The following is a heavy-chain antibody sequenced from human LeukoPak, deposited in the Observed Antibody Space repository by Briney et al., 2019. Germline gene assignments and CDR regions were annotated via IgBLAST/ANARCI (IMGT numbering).Heavy chain of an antibody. CDR3: ARVKGLSAMVLGGTDV. J-gene: IGHJ6*02. D-gene: IGHD5-18*01. Sequence: EASVKVSCKASGYTFNSYGISWVRQAPGQGLEWMGWIGAYNGNTNYAQKLQGRVTMTTDTSTSTAYMELRSLRSDDTAVYYCARVKGLSAMVLGGTDVWGQGTTVTVSS. V-gene: IGHV1-18*01. CDR2: IGAYNGNT. CDR1: GYTFNSYG.